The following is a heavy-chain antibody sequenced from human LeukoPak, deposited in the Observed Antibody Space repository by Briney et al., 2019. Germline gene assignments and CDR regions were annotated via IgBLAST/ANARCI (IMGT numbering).Heavy chain of an antibody. J-gene: IGHJ4*02. CDR1: GFTFSSYG. CDR3: AKDRVGASD. D-gene: IGHD1-26*01. V-gene: IGHV3-30*18. Sequence: GGPLRLSCAASGFTFSSYGIHGVRHAPGKGLEGLAVISYDGTNQYYADSVKGRFTISSDNSKTTLYLQMTRLKAEDTAVYYCAKDRVGASDWGQGTLVTVSS. CDR2: ISYDGTNQ.